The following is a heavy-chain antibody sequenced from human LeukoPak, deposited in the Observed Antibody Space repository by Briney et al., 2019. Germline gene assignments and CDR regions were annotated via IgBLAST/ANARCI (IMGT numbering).Heavy chain of an antibody. V-gene: IGHV4-31*03. J-gene: IGHJ4*02. CDR3: ARVTVQLGYCSGGSCLFDY. Sequence: SQTLSLTCTVSGGSISSGGYYWSWIRQHPGKGLEWIGYIYYSGSTYYNPSFKSRVTISVDTSKNQFSLKLSSVTAADTAVYYCARVTVQLGYCSGGSCLFDYGGQGTLVAVSS. D-gene: IGHD2-15*01. CDR2: IYYSGST. CDR1: GGSISSGGYY.